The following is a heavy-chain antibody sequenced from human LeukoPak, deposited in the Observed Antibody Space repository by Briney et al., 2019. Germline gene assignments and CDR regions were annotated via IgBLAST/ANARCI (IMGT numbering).Heavy chain of an antibody. V-gene: IGHV4-59*01. Sequence: SETLSLTCTVSGGSISSYFWSWIRQPPGKGLEWIGHIYYSGRTNYSLSLKSRVTISVDTSKNQFSLILSSVAAADTAVYYCARDRESSGWYGEGYFDYWGQGILVTVSP. CDR2: IYYSGRT. D-gene: IGHD6-19*01. CDR1: GGSISSYF. CDR3: ARDRESSGWYGEGYFDY. J-gene: IGHJ4*02.